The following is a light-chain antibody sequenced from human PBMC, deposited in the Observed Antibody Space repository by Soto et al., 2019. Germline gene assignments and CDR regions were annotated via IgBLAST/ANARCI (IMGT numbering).Light chain of an antibody. Sequence: QSVRTQPPSVSRAPGQRVTISCTGSSSNIGAGYDVHWYQQLPGTAPKLLIYGNSNRPSGVPDRFSGSKSGTSASLAITGLRAEDEAHYYCQSYDSSLSGWVFGGGTKLTVL. J-gene: IGLJ3*02. CDR2: GNS. CDR3: QSYDSSLSGWV. V-gene: IGLV1-40*01. CDR1: SSNIGAGYD.